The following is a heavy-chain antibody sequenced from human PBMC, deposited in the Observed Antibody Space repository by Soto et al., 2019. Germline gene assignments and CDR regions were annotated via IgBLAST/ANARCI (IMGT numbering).Heavy chain of an antibody. CDR2: INTGNGHT. CDR1: GYTFTAYG. D-gene: IGHD3-3*01. V-gene: IGHV1-3*04. CDR3: ASRGYDFWSGLDP. Sequence: ASVKVSCEASGYTFTAYGIHWVRQAPGQRLEWMGWINTGNGHTKYSQKFQGRVTITRDTSARTAYMELNSLRSEDTAVYYCASRGYDFWSGLDPWGQGTMVTV. J-gene: IGHJ5*02.